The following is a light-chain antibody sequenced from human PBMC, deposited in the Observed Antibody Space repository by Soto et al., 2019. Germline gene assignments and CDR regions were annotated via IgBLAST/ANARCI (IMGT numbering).Light chain of an antibody. J-gene: IGKJ1*01. Sequence: IQRTQSPSTLSASVGDRGTITCRASQSISDTLAWYQRKPGKAPKVLIYGASNLQSGVPPRFSGSGSGTDFTLAISSLQPEDSATYYCLQDINYPWTFGQGPKVDI. CDR3: LQDINYPWT. CDR2: GAS. V-gene: IGKV1-6*01. CDR1: QSISDT.